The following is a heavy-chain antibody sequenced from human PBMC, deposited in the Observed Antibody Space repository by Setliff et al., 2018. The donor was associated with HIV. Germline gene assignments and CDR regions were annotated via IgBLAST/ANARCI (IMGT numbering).Heavy chain of an antibody. CDR2: INAGNGNT. CDR1: GYTFTSYA. J-gene: IGHJ6*03. D-gene: IGHD2-21*01. CDR3: ARIVAPGSHGPDYYMDV. V-gene: IGHV1-3*01. Sequence: ASVKVSCKASGYTFTSYAMHWVRQAPGQRLEWMGWINAGNGNTKYSQKFQGRLTITRDTSKSTVYMELSSLRSEDTGVYYCARIVAPGSHGPDYYMDVWGKGTTVTVS.